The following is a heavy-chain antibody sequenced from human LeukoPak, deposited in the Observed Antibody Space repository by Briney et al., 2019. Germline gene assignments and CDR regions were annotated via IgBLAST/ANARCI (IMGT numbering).Heavy chain of an antibody. CDR1: GFTFSSYS. CDR3: ARADYYDSSGYYPNFLDY. D-gene: IGHD3-22*01. V-gene: IGHV3-7*01. CDR2: IKQDGSEK. Sequence: GGSLRLSCAASGFTFSSYSMNWVRQAPGKGLEWVANIKQDGSEKYYVDSVKGRFTISRDNAKNSLYLQMNSLRAEDTAVYYCARADYYDSSGYYPNFLDYWGQGTLVTVSS. J-gene: IGHJ4*02.